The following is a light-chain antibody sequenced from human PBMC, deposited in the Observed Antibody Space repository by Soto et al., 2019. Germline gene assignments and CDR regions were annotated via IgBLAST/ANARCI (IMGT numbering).Light chain of an antibody. J-gene: IGLJ2*01. V-gene: IGLV1-44*01. CDR2: NNN. CDR3: ATWDDSLPAV. Sequence: QSVLTQPPSASGTPGQRVTISCSGSTSNIGSKTVSWYQQLPGSAPRVPIYNNNERPSGVPDRFSGSKSGTSASLAISGLQSEDEADYYCATWDDSLPAVFGGGTKLTVL. CDR1: TSNIGSKT.